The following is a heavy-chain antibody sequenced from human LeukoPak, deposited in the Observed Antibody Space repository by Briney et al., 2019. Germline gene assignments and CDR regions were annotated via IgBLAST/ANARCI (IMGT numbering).Heavy chain of an antibody. Sequence: SETLSLTCSVSGGSISAYYWTWIRQSPRKGLEWIGYIYYSGVTNYNPSLQSRLTISVDTSKNQFSLKLTSVTAADTAVYYCARQHPSGRGSGLDYWGQGTLVTVSS. CDR3: ARQHPSGRGSGLDY. CDR1: GGSISAYY. D-gene: IGHD2-15*01. V-gene: IGHV4-59*08. CDR2: IYYSGVT. J-gene: IGHJ4*02.